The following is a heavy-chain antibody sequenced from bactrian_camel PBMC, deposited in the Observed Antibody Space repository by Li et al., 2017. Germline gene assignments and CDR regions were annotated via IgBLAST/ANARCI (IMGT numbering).Heavy chain of an antibody. CDR1: ENTASTYC. CDR2: IGGDGQK. V-gene: IGHV3S57*01. J-gene: IGHJ4*01. D-gene: IGHD6*01. Sequence: HVQLVESGGGSVQAGGSLTLSCAVPENTASTYCMGWFRQAPANEREGVADIGGDGQKRYRDSVKGRFTISRDNAKNTLYLQLNSLKTEDTAVYYCVKGFASSSSPAGQGTQVTVS.